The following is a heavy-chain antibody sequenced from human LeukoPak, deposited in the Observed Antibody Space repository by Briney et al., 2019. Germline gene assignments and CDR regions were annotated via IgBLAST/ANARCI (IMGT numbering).Heavy chain of an antibody. CDR3: ARGGANRFDY. CDR1: LFTFITYV. D-gene: IGHD1-26*01. J-gene: IGHJ4*02. Sequence: GGSLRLSCAASLFTFITYVMSWVRQAPGRGREGVSGISCSGGRTYYADSVKGGFTIPRDNAKNSLALQMTRLRVEDTAVYYCARGGANRFDYWGQGTLVTVSS. V-gene: IGHV3-23*01. CDR2: ISCSGGRT.